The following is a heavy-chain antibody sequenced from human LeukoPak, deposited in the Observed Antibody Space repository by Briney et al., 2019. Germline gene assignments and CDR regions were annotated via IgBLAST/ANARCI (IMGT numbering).Heavy chain of an antibody. V-gene: IGHV4-34*01. D-gene: IGHD3-9*01. J-gene: IGHJ4*02. CDR2: INHSGST. CDR3: ARVGVWDILTGYYKPNFDY. Sequence: SGTLSLTCAVYGGSFSGYYWSWIRLPPGKGLEWIGEINHSGSTNYNPSLKSRVTISVDTSKNQFSLKLSSVTAADTAVYYCARVGVWDILTGYYKPNFDYWGQGTLVTVSS. CDR1: GGSFSGYY.